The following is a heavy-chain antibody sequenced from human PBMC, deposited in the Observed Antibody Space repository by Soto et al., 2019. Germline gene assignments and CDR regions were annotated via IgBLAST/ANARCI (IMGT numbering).Heavy chain of an antibody. V-gene: IGHV4-39*01. CDR1: GGSISSSSYY. CDR3: ARQYYDFWSEYYYYGMDV. D-gene: IGHD3-3*01. CDR2: IYYSGST. J-gene: IGHJ6*02. Sequence: PSETLSLTCTVSGGSISSSSYYWGWIRQPPGKGLEWIGSIYYSGSTYYNPSLKSRVTISVDTSKNQFFLKLSSVTAADTAVYYCARQYYDFWSEYYYYGMDVWGQGTTVTVSS.